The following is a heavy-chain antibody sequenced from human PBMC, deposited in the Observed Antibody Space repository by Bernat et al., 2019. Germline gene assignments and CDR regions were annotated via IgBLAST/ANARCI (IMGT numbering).Heavy chain of an antibody. Sequence: QVQLVQSGAEVKKPGSSVKVSCKASGGTFSSYAISWVRQAPGQGLEWMGWINPNSGGTNYAQKFQGWVTMTRDTSISTAYMELSRLRSDDTAVYYCARKGSSWWLDYWGQGTLVTVSS. D-gene: IGHD6-13*01. CDR3: ARKGSSWWLDY. CDR2: INPNSGGT. V-gene: IGHV1-2*04. CDR1: GGTFSSYA. J-gene: IGHJ4*02.